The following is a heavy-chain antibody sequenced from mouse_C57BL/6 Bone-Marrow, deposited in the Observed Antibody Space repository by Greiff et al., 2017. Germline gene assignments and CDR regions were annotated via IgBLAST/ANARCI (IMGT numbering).Heavy chain of an antibody. D-gene: IGHD4-1*01. Sequence: VQLQRSGAELVKPGASVKMSCKASGYTFTSYWITWVKQRPGQGLEWIGDIYPTSGRTNYNEKFKSKAILTVDTSSNTAYMQLSSLTSEDSAVFYCARSGPLGRSFDYWGQGTTLTVSS. CDR1: GYTFTSYW. V-gene: IGHV1-55*01. CDR3: ARSGPLGRSFDY. J-gene: IGHJ2*01. CDR2: IYPTSGRT.